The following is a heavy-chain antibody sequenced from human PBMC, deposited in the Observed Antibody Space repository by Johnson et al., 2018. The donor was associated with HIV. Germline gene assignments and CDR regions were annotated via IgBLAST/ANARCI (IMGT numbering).Heavy chain of an antibody. CDR3: ARENYDYVWESYRKGGAFDI. CDR1: GFTVSSNY. D-gene: IGHD3-16*02. CDR2: IYSGGST. J-gene: IGHJ3*02. V-gene: IGHV3-53*01. Sequence: VQLVESGGGLIQPGGSLRLSCAASGFTVSSNYMSWVRQAPGKGLEWVSVIYSGGSTYYADSVKGRFTISRDNSKNTLYLQMNSLRAEDTAVYYCARENYDYVWESYRKGGAFDIWGQGTMVTVSS.